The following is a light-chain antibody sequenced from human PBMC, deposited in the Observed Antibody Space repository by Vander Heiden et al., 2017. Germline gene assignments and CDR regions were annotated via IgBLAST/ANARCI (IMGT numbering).Light chain of an antibody. CDR2: GNT. Sequence: QSVLTQPPSVSGAPGQRIIISCTGRSSNIGAGYGVHWYQQLPGTAPKPLIYGNTNRPSGVPDRFSGSKSGTSASLAITGLQAEDEADYYCQSYDSSLSVVFGGGTKLTVL. V-gene: IGLV1-40*01. CDR1: SSNIGAGYG. CDR3: QSYDSSLSVV. J-gene: IGLJ2*01.